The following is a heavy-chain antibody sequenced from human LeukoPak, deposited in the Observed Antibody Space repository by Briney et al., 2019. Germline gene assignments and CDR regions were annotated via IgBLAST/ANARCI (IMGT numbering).Heavy chain of an antibody. D-gene: IGHD6-13*01. CDR2: ITSSGRYI. V-gene: IGHV3-21*01. CDR1: GFTFSSYS. Sequence: GGSLRLSCAASGFTFSSYSMNWVRQAPGKWLEWVSSITSSGRYIYYADSVKGRFTISRDNSENSLYLQMNSLRAEDTAVYYCARGHSGIAAAGNGVWGKGTTVTVSS. CDR3: ARGHSGIAAAGNGV. J-gene: IGHJ6*04.